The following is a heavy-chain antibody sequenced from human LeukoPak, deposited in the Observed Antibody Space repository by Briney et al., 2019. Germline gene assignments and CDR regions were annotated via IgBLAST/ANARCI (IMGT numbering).Heavy chain of an antibody. D-gene: IGHD3-10*01. J-gene: IGHJ5*02. Sequence: ASVKVSCKASGYTLTSYDINWVRQATGQGLGWMGWMNPNSGNAGYAQKFQGRVTMTRNTSISTAYMELSSLRSEDTAVYYCARASGGDYGSGSYGHGGFDPWGQGTLVTVSS. CDR1: GYTLTSYD. CDR3: ARASGGDYGSGSYGHGGFDP. CDR2: MNPNSGNA. V-gene: IGHV1-8*01.